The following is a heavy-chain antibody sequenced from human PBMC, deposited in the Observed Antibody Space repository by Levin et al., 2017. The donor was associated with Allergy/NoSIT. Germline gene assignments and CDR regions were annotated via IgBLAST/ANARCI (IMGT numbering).Heavy chain of an antibody. D-gene: IGHD3-16*01. J-gene: IGHJ4*01. V-gene: IGHV3-74*01. CDR3: ASGRYDYVWGNFYY. Sequence: PTGGSLRLSCAASGFSFSNYWMHWVRQVPGKGLVWVSRIISDGSMTNYADSVKGRFTISRDNARNTLYLQMNSLRAEDTAVYYCASGRYDYVWGNFYYWGHGTLVTVSS. CDR1: GFSFSNYW. CDR2: IISDGSMT.